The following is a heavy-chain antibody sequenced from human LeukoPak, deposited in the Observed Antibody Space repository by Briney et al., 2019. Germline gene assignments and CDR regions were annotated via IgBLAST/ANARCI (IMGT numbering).Heavy chain of an antibody. CDR1: GFIFSNYG. J-gene: IGHJ4*02. D-gene: IGHD5-24*01. V-gene: IGHV3-23*01. Sequence: GGSLRLSCAASGFIFSNYGMSWVRQAPGKGLEWVSGISGSGGSTYYADSVKGRFTISRDNSKNTLYLQMNSLRAEDTAVYYCAKIRDRYNYYSDYWGQGTLVTVSS. CDR3: AKIRDRYNYYSDY. CDR2: ISGSGGST.